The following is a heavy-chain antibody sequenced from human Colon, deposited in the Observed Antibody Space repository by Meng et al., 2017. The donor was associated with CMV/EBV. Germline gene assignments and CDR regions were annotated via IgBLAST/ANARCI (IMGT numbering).Heavy chain of an antibody. J-gene: IGHJ3*02. CDR1: RGYNIRGDYD. V-gene: IGHV4-30-4*08. CDR3: ARGPVVEWLFLAFDI. Sequence: QGQLQESRPALGTPSPSLSLTCTVARGYNIRGDYDWNWTRPPQGKRLEWIGDISDSGTTYYNPSLKSRLSISVDTSKNQFSLNLSSLTAADTAVYYYARGPVVEWLFLAFDIWGQGTLVTVSS. CDR2: ISDSGTT. D-gene: IGHD3-3*01.